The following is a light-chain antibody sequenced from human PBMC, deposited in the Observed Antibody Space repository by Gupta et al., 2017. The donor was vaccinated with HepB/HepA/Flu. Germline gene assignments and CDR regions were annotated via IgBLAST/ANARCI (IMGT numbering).Light chain of an antibody. CDR2: KAA. Sequence: DIQMTQSPSTLSASVGDRVTITCRASQNINTWLAWYQQKPGKAPKLLIYKAASLESGVPSRFSGSVSGTEFTLTISSLQPDDFATYYCQQYNNDWTFGQGTKVEIK. CDR3: QQYNNDWT. J-gene: IGKJ1*01. CDR1: QNINTW. V-gene: IGKV1-5*03.